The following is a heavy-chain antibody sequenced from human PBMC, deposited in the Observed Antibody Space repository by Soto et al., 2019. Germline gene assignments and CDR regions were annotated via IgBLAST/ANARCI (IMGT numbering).Heavy chain of an antibody. V-gene: IGHV3-30-3*01. CDR3: ASDREHSSGYYFDY. D-gene: IGHD3-9*01. Sequence: QVQLVESGGGVVQPGRSLTLSCATSGFTFSNYAMHWVRQAPGKGLEWVAVIAYDGTNKNYADPVKGRFTISRDNSKNTLYLPMNSLRAEDAALYYCASDREHSSGYYFDYWGQGTLVTVSS. CDR1: GFTFSNYA. J-gene: IGHJ4*02. CDR2: IAYDGTNK.